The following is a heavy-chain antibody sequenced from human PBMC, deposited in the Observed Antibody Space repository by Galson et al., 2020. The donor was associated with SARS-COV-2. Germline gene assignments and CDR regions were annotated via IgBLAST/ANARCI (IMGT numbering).Heavy chain of an antibody. Sequence: ETSETLSLTCTVSGGSIDTYYWSWIRQPAGKGLEWIGRIFTSGITNYNPSLKTRVTMSVDTSKNQFSLKLDSVTAADTAVYYCARDQGGATGFDYWGQGTLVTVSS. CDR1: GGSIDTYY. CDR3: ARDQGGATGFDY. J-gene: IGHJ4*02. CDR2: IFTSGIT. V-gene: IGHV4-4*07. D-gene: IGHD1-26*01.